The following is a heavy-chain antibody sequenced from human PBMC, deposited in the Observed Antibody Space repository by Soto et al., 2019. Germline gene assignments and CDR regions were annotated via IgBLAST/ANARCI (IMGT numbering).Heavy chain of an antibody. Sequence: TLSPTCAVSDCSTSSGGYSWSWIRQPPGKGLERIGYIYHSGSTYYNPSLKNRVTISVDTSKNQISLKMSSVTAADTAVSECSSVICGFKCGGELDRFDYWGQGTLVTVSS. D-gene: IGHD2-21*01. J-gene: IGHJ4*02. CDR2: IYHSGST. CDR3: SSVICGFKCGGELDRFDY. V-gene: IGHV4-30-2*01. CDR1: DCSTSSGGYS.